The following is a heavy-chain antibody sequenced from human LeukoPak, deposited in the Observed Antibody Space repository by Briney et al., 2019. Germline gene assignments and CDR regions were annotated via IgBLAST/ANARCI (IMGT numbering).Heavy chain of an antibody. CDR1: GGSISSYY. Sequence: SETLSLTCTVSGGSISSYYWSWIRQPPGKGLEWIGYIYNSGSTNYNPSLKSRVTISVDTSKNQFSLKLSSVTAADTAVYYCARARQYGDSMYFDYWGQGTLVTVSS. CDR3: ARARQYGDSMYFDY. D-gene: IGHD4-17*01. V-gene: IGHV4-59*01. J-gene: IGHJ4*02. CDR2: IYNSGST.